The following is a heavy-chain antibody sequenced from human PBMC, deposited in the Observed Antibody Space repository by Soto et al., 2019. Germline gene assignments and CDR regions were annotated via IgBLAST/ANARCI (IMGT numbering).Heavy chain of an antibody. J-gene: IGHJ4*02. D-gene: IGHD4-17*01. V-gene: IGHV3-9*01. CDR2: ISRDSRSI. CDR1: GFRFDFYV. CDR3: VKDALTTVAYYFDY. Sequence: GGSLRLSSEVSGFRFDFYVMHWVGQSQGKGLEWIAGISRDSRSISYGASMKGRFTISRDNAKNSLYLQLNSLRADDTAFYYCVKDALTTVAYYFDYWGPGALVTV.